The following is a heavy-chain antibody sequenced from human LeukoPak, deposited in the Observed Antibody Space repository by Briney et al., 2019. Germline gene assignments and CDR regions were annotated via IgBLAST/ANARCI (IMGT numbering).Heavy chain of an antibody. CDR1: GYIFTGYY. V-gene: IGHV1-2*06. D-gene: IGHD3-16*01. J-gene: IGHJ5*02. Sequence: ASVKVSCKASGYIFTGYYIHWVRQAPGQGLEWMGRINPSSGATNYAQKFQGRVTITADESTSTAYMELSSLRSEDTAVYYCSRAGEYNWFDPWGQGTLVTVSS. CDR2: INPSSGAT. CDR3: SRAGEYNWFDP.